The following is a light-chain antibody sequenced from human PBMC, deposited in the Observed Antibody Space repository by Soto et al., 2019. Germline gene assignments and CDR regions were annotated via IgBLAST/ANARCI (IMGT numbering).Light chain of an antibody. V-gene: IGKV3-15*01. CDR3: EQYNNWPPWT. CDR1: QSVGSD. CDR2: GAS. J-gene: IGKJ1*01. Sequence: EIVMTQSPATLSVSPGERATLSCRASQSVGSDVAWYQQKPGQAPRLLIYGASTRATGIPARFSGSGSGTEFTLIISSLQSVDFAVYYCEQYNNWPPWTFGQGTKVEIK.